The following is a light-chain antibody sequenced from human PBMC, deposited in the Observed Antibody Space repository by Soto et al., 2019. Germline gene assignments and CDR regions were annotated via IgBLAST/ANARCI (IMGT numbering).Light chain of an antibody. CDR2: AVT. CDR3: SSFTSSTTLL. V-gene: IGLV2-14*01. CDR1: ATDVGAYNY. J-gene: IGLJ2*01. Sequence: QSALTQPASVSGSPGQSITISCTGTATDVGAYNYASWYQQHPGRAPKLIIYAVTDRPSGVADRFSGSKSGDTASLTISGLQAEDEAHYYCSSFTSSTTLLFGGGTKLTVL.